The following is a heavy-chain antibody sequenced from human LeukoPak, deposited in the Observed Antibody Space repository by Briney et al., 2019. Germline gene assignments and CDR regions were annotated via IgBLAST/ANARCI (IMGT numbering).Heavy chain of an antibody. CDR3: AKCGYSGCHLIDY. Sequence: GGSLRLSCAGSGFTFSSSAMAWVRQAPGKGLEWVSAISVSGGITYYAASVKGRFTISRDNSKNTLYLQMNSLRAEDTAVYYCAKCGYSGCHLIDYWGQGTLVTVSS. V-gene: IGHV3-23*01. CDR2: ISVSGGIT. CDR1: GFTFSSSA. D-gene: IGHD5-12*01. J-gene: IGHJ4*02.